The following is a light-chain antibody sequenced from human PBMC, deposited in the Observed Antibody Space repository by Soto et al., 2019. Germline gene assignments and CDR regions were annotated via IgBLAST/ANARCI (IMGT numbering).Light chain of an antibody. V-gene: IGKV1-39*01. CDR3: QQSYSPTLMYT. J-gene: IGKJ5*01. Sequence: DIQMTQSPSSLSASVGDRVTITCRASQSISSYLNWYQQKPGKAPKLLIYAASSLQSGLPSRFSGSGSGTDFTLTISSLQPEDFATYYCQQSYSPTLMYTFGQGTRLEIK. CDR2: AAS. CDR1: QSISSY.